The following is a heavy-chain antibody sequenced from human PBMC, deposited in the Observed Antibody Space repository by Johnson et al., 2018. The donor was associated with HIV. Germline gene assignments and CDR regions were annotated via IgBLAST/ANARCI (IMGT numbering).Heavy chain of an antibody. V-gene: IGHV3-30*04. J-gene: IGHJ3*02. Sequence: QVQLVESGGGVVQPGRSLRLSCAASGFTFSSYTIHWVRQAPGKGLEWVAVISYDGSNKYYADSVTGRFTISRDNSKTTLYLQMNSLRAEDTAVYYCAKEDRITVTRVTWGAFDIWGQGTMVTVSS. CDR3: AKEDRITVTRVTWGAFDI. CDR2: ISYDGSNK. D-gene: IGHD4-17*01. CDR1: GFTFSSYT.